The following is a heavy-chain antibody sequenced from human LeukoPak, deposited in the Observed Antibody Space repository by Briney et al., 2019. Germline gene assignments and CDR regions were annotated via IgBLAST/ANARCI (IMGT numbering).Heavy chain of an antibody. CDR3: ARERITMVRGVSNWFDP. V-gene: IGHV1-2*02. J-gene: IGHJ5*02. D-gene: IGHD3-10*01. CDR1: GYTFTGYY. Sequence: ASVKVSCKASGYTFTGYYMHWVRQAPGQGLEWMGWINPNTGATKYAEKFQGRVTMTGDTSISTGYMELSRLRSDDTAVYYCARERITMVRGVSNWFDPWGQGTLVTVSS. CDR2: INPNTGAT.